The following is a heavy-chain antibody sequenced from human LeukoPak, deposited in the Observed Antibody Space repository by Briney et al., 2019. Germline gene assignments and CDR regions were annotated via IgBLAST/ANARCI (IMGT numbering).Heavy chain of an antibody. CDR2: IYSGGST. Sequence: GGSLRLPCAASGFTVSSNYMSWVRQAPGKGLEWVSVIYSGGSTYYADSVKGRFTISRDNSKNTLYLQMNSLRAEDTAVYYCARGYCSSTSCPRGAYWGQGTLVTVSS. V-gene: IGHV3-66*02. CDR3: ARGYCSSTSCPRGAY. CDR1: GFTVSSNY. J-gene: IGHJ4*02. D-gene: IGHD2-2*01.